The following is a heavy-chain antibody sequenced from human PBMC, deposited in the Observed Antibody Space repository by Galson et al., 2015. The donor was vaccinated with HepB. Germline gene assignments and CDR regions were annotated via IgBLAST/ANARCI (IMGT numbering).Heavy chain of an antibody. D-gene: IGHD6-19*01. CDR1: GGSISSYY. CDR3: ARGQLGFVAGTGEIDY. V-gene: IGHV4-59*01. Sequence: ETLSLTCTVSGGSISSYYWRWIRQPPGKGLEWIGYIYYSGSTNYNPSLKSRVTISVDTSKNQFSLKLSSVTAADTAVYYCARGQLGFVAGTGEIDYWGQGTLVTVSS. CDR2: IYYSGST. J-gene: IGHJ4*02.